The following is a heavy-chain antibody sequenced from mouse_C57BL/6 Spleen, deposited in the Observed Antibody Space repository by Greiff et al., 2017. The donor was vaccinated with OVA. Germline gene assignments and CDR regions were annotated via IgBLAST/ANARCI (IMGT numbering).Heavy chain of an antibody. J-gene: IGHJ2*01. Sequence: QVQLQQPGAELVKPGASVKLSCKASGYTFTSYWMQWVKQRPGQGLEWIGEIDPSDSYTNYNQKFKGKATLTVDTSSSTAYMQLSSLTSEDSAVYYCARRRGTGTGFDYWGQGTTLTVSS. V-gene: IGHV1-50*01. D-gene: IGHD4-1*01. CDR2: IDPSDSYT. CDR1: GYTFTSYW. CDR3: ARRRGTGTGFDY.